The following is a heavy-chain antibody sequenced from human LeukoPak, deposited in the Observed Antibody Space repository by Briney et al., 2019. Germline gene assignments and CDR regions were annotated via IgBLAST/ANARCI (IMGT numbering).Heavy chain of an antibody. CDR1: GFTLSSYA. J-gene: IGHJ4*02. CDR3: AKETGYYDSSGYFWGYFDY. V-gene: IGHV3-23*01. Sequence: GRSLRLSCAASGFTLSSYAMGWVRQAAGKGLEWVSGISGSGRRSNYADYADSVKGRFTISRDNSNNTLYLQMNSLRAEDTAVYYCAKETGYYDSSGYFWGYFDYWGQGTLVTVSS. CDR2: ISGSGRRSNYA. D-gene: IGHD3-22*01.